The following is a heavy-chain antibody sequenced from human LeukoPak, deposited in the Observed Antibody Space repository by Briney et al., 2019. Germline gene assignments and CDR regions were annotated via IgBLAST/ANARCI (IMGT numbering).Heavy chain of an antibody. D-gene: IGHD1-1*01. J-gene: IGHJ6*04. CDR3: AKARAYNWNAGNPYYYYYGMDV. Sequence: GGSLRLSCAASGFTFSSYGMHWVRQAPGKGLEWVAVISYDGSNKYYADSVKGRFTISRDNSKNTLYLQMNSLRAEDTAVYYCAKARAYNWNAGNPYYYYYGMDVWGKGTTVTVSS. V-gene: IGHV3-30*18. CDR1: GFTFSSYG. CDR2: ISYDGSNK.